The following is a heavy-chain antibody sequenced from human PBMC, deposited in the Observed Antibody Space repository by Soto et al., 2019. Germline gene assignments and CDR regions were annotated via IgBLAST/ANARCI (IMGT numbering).Heavy chain of an antibody. D-gene: IGHD1-26*01. CDR1: GGTFNTFA. CDR3: GLASKWELLGYFYGMDV. Sequence: QVQLVQSGAEVKKPGSSAKVSCKASGGTFNTFAFTWVRQAPGQGFEWMGGVIPLFNTPDYAQKFQGRVTITADESTSTVYLELSGLSSDDTAFYFCGLASKWELLGYFYGMDVWGQGTTVIVSS. CDR2: VIPLFNTP. V-gene: IGHV1-69*01. J-gene: IGHJ6*02.